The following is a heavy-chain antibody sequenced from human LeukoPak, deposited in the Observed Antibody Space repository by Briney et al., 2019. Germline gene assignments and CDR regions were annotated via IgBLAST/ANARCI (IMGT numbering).Heavy chain of an antibody. J-gene: IGHJ4*02. V-gene: IGHV4-30-2*01. CDR1: GGSISSGGYS. Sequence: SETLSLTCAVSGGSISSGGYSWSWIRQPPGKGLEWIGYIYHSGSTYYNPSLKSRVTISVDRSKNQFSLKLSSVTAADTAVYYCARERHYDSSGYYHHGFDYWGQGTLVTVSS. CDR2: IYHSGST. D-gene: IGHD3-22*01. CDR3: ARERHYDSSGYYHHGFDY.